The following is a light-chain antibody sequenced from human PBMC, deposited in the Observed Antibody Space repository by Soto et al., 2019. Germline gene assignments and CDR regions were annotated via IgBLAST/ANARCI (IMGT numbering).Light chain of an antibody. CDR3: QQYGSSAWT. CDR2: DAS. Sequence: ILLTQSPATLSLFQGESATLPCRASQSVGSSLAWYQQRHGQARRLLIYDASRRATGIPARFSGSGSGTVVTITISRLQAEDGVVYYGQQYGSSAWTFGQGTKVDI. V-gene: IGKV3-20*01. J-gene: IGKJ1*01. CDR1: QSVGSS.